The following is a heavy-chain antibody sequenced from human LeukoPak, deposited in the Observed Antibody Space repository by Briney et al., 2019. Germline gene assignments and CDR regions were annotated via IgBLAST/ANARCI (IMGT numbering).Heavy chain of an antibody. Sequence: KPSENLSLNCTVPGGSISSYYWSWIRQPPGKGLEWIGYIYYSGSTNYNPSLKSRVTISVDTSKNQFSLKLSSVTAADTAVYYCARDVAAGTFGYWGQGTLVTVSS. CDR3: ARDVAAGTFGY. V-gene: IGHV4-59*01. J-gene: IGHJ4*02. CDR2: IYYSGST. CDR1: GGSISSYY. D-gene: IGHD6-13*01.